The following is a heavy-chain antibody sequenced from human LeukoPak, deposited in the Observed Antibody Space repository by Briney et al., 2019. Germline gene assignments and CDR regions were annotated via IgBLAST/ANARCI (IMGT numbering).Heavy chain of an antibody. Sequence: SETLSLTCAVSGGSISSGGYSWSWIRQPPGKGLEWIGYIYHSGSTNYNPSLKSRVTISVDTSKNQFSLKLSSVTAADTAVYYCARGGSGDRIVVVPAAPSGGGSFDYWGQGTLVTVSS. CDR1: GGSISSGGYS. J-gene: IGHJ4*02. V-gene: IGHV4-30-2*01. D-gene: IGHD2-2*01. CDR2: IYHSGST. CDR3: ARGGSGDRIVVVPAAPSGGGSFDY.